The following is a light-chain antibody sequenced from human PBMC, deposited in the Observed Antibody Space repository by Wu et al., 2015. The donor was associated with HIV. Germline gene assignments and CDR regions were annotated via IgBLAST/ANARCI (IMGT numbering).Light chain of an antibody. J-gene: IGKJ4*01. CDR3: QQYGSSPLT. CDR1: QSVTSSY. CDR2: SSS. V-gene: IGKV3-20*01. Sequence: EIVVTQSPGTLSLSPGERATLSCRASQSVTSSYVAWYQQKPGQAPRLLIYSSSSRATGIPDRFSGSGSGTDFTLTVSRLEPEDFAVYFCQQYGSSPLTFGGGPGWRSN.